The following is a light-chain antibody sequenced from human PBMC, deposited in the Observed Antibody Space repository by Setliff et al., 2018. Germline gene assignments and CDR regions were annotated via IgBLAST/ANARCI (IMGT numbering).Light chain of an antibody. V-gene: IGLV2-8*01. CDR3: SSYGGDNNFV. Sequence: SVLTQPPSASGSPGQSVTISCTGTNSDVGGYSYVSWYQQRPGKAPKLLIYEVSKRPSGVPDRFSGSKSGNTASLTVSGLQAEDEADYYCSSYGGDNNFVFGTGTKVTVL. CDR1: NSDVGGYSY. J-gene: IGLJ1*01. CDR2: EVS.